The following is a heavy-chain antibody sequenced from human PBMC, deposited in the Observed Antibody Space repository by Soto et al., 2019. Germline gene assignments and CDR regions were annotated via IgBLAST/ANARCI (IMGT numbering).Heavy chain of an antibody. CDR1: GYAVSELY. CDR2: FDPEAGEI. J-gene: IGHJ4*02. D-gene: IGHD3-22*01. V-gene: IGHV1-24*01. Sequence: APVKRSWKISGYAVSELYMNGLRQGPGKALEWIGGFDPEAGEIIFSRKFQGRVITTEDTSTDFAYMELTSLTSDDTAVYYCATLYASSGFHRGYYFEAWGQGTL. CDR3: ATLYASSGFHRGYYFEA.